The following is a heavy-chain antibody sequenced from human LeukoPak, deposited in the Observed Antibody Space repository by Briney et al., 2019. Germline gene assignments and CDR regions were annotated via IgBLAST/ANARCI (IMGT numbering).Heavy chain of an antibody. Sequence: SETLSLTCTVSGGSISSYYWSWIRQPPGKGLEWIGYIYYSGSTNYNPSLKSRVTISVDTSKNQFSLKLSSVTAADTAVCYCARVIPHPGFHAFDIWGQGTMVTVSS. CDR2: IYYSGST. CDR3: ARVIPHPGFHAFDI. V-gene: IGHV4-59*01. D-gene: IGHD2-15*01. J-gene: IGHJ3*02. CDR1: GGSISSYY.